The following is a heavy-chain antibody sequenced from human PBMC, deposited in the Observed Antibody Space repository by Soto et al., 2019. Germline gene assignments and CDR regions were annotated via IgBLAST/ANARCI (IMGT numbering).Heavy chain of an antibody. CDR2: IYYLGRT. CDR3: ARRWGSAAEY. J-gene: IGHJ4*02. CDR1: DSISTYY. D-gene: IGHD2-15*01. V-gene: IGHV4-59*08. Sequence: PSETLSLTCTVDSISTYYWNWIRQPPGKGLEWIGYIYYLGRTNYNSSLKSRITMSIDTSKNQFSLKLSSVTAAGTAVYYCARRWGSAAEYWGQGTLVTVSS.